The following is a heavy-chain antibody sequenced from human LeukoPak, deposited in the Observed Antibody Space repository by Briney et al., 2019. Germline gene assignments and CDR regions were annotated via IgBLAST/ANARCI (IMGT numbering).Heavy chain of an antibody. CDR2: IKQDGSEK. D-gene: IGHD5-12*01. CDR1: GFTFSSYW. Sequence: GGSLRLSCAASGFTFSSYWMSWVRQAPGKGLERVANIKQDGSEKYYVDSVKGRFTISRDNAKNSLYLQMNSLRAEDTAVYYCARPLGYSGYEIDYWGQGTLVTVSS. V-gene: IGHV3-7*03. CDR3: ARPLGYSGYEIDY. J-gene: IGHJ4*02.